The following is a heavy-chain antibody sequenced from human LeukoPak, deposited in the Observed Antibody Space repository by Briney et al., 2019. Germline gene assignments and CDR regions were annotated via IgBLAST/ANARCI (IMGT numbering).Heavy chain of an antibody. CDR2: MYYSGTI. V-gene: IGHV4-59*01. CDR1: GGSIGRYY. J-gene: IGHJ4*02. Sequence: SETLSLTCTVSGGSIGRYYWNWIRQPPGKGLEWIGYMYYSGTINYNPSLKSRVTISVDTSKNQFSLKLSSVTAADTAMYYCARAWATDYFDYWGQGTLVTVSS. CDR3: ARAWATDYFDY.